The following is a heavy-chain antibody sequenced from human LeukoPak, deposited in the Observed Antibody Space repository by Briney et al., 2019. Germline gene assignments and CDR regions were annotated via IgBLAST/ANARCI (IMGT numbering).Heavy chain of an antibody. V-gene: IGHV3-9*01. CDR1: GFTFDDYA. CDR3: AKVMTPATAIRGAFDY. J-gene: IGHJ4*02. D-gene: IGHD2-2*02. CDR2: ISWNRGSI. Sequence: GGSLRLSCAASGFTFDDYAMHWVRQAPGKGLEWVSGISWNRGSIGYADSVKGRFTISRDNAKNSLYLQMNSLRAEDTALYYCAKVMTPATAIRGAFDYWGQGTLVTVSS.